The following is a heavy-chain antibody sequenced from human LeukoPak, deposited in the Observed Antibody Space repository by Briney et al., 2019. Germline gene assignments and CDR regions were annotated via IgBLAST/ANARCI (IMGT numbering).Heavy chain of an antibody. Sequence: TGGSLRLPCGASGFTFSSYWMSWVRQIPGKGLEWVANIDQVGYEKYYVDSVKGRFSISRDNAKNSLYLEMNGLRDGDTALYYCTRDGVRGMYDRGHFDHWGQGTLVTVS. CDR3: TRDGVRGMYDRGHFDH. CDR1: GFTFSSYW. J-gene: IGHJ4*02. CDR2: IDQVGYEK. V-gene: IGHV3-7*01. D-gene: IGHD2-8*01.